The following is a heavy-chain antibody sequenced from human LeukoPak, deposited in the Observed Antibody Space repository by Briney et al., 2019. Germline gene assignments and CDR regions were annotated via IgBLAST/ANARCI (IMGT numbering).Heavy chain of an antibody. Sequence: GGSLRLSCALSGLTLRGSTTSGVPGTPGGGVGWVSAICGGGLSTHYGDSVKGRVTISRDKSKNTLFLQMNSLRAEDAAVYYCAKMGVVPSVEPGVYHYNGLDVWGQGTTVTVSS. D-gene: IGHD2-2*01. CDR1: GLTLRGST. V-gene: IGHV3-23*02. J-gene: IGHJ6*02. CDR3: AKMGVVPSVEPGVYHYNGLDV. CDR2: ICGGGLST.